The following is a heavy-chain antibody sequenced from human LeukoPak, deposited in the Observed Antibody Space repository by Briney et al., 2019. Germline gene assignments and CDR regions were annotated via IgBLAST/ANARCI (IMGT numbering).Heavy chain of an antibody. D-gene: IGHD4/OR15-4a*01. CDR1: SDSITRHY. CDR3: AGEVLMRSHYYFDY. J-gene: IGHJ4*02. CDR2: IYYTGTT. V-gene: IGHV4-59*11. Sequence: PWETLSLTCTVSSDSITRHYWSWIRQPPGKGLEWIGHIYYTGTTNYNPSLKSRVTLSVDTSKNQFSLRLSSVTAADTAVYYCAGEVLMRSHYYFDYCGQGTLVTVSS.